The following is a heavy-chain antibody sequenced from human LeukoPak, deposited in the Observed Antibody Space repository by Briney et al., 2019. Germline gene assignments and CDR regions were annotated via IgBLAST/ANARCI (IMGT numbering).Heavy chain of an antibody. J-gene: IGHJ4*02. CDR2: IYPGDSDT. CDR3: ARTLNYDFLTGPGY. Sequence: RGESLKISCKGSGYSFTSYWIGWVRQMPGKGLEWMAIIYPGDSDTKYSPSFQGQVTISADKSISTAYLQWNSLKASDTAMYYCARTLNYDFLTGPGYWGQGALVTVSS. D-gene: IGHD3-9*01. V-gene: IGHV5-51*01. CDR1: GYSFTSYW.